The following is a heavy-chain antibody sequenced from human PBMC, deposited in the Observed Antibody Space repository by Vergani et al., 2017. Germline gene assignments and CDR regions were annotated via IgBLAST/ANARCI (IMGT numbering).Heavy chain of an antibody. D-gene: IGHD4-23*01. CDR2: IYYSGST. CDR1: GGSISSYY. J-gene: IGHJ4*02. CDR3: ARGGYGGNTVTDY. V-gene: IGHV4-59*12. Sequence: QVQLQESGPGLVKPSETLSLTCTVSGGSISSYYWSWIRQPPGKGLEWIGYIYYSGSTNYNPSLKSRVTISVDPSKNQFSLKLSSVTAADTAVYYCARGGYGGNTVTDYWGQGTLVTVSS.